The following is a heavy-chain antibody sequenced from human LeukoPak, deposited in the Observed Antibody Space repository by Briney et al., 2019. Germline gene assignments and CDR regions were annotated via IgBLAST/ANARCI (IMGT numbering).Heavy chain of an antibody. D-gene: IGHD5-12*01. Sequence: SVKVSCKASGGTFSSYAISWVRQAPGQGLEWMGGIIPIFGTANYAQKLQGRVTMTTDTSTSTAYMELRSLRSDDTAVYYCARDIVATSLSVWGQGTLVTVSS. J-gene: IGHJ4*02. V-gene: IGHV1-69*05. CDR1: GGTFSSYA. CDR2: IIPIFGTA. CDR3: ARDIVATSLSV.